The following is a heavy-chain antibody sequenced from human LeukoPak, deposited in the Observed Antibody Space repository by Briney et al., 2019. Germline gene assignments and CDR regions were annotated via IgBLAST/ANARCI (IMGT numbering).Heavy chain of an antibody. CDR2: ISSSSSYI. V-gene: IGHV3-21*01. J-gene: IGHJ6*02. Sequence: GGSLRLSCAASGFTFSSYSMYWVRQAPGKGLEWVSSISSSSSYIYYADSVKGRFTISRDNAKSSLYLQMNSLRAEDTAVYYCARLSHDYGDYAYYGMDVWGQGTTVTVSS. D-gene: IGHD4-17*01. CDR3: ARLSHDYGDYAYYGMDV. CDR1: GFTFSSYS.